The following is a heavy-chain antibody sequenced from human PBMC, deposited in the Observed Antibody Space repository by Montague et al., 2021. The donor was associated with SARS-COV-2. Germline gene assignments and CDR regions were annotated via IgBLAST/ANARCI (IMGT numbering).Heavy chain of an antibody. V-gene: IGHV6-1*01. D-gene: IGHD6-13*01. CDR3: VRGIEAAGSYDY. Sequence: CAISGDSVAKHSARSEGLRSDLQRDLELLGRTYYKKMWKSDYAXXXKSRRAINPDTSKNQFSLQLSFVTPEDTALYYCVRGIEAAGSYDYWGQGTLVTVSS. CDR1: GDSVAKHSAR. J-gene: IGHJ4*02. CDR2: TYYKKMWKS.